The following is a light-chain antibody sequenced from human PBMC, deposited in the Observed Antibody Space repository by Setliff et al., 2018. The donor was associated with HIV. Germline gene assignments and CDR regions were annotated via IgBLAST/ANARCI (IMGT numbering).Light chain of an antibody. CDR1: SSDVGNYNR. CDR2: EVS. CDR3: SSYTSIITFV. J-gene: IGLJ1*01. V-gene: IGLV2-18*02. Sequence: SVLTQPPSVSGSPGQSVTISCTGTSSDVGNYNRVSWYQQPPGAAPKLIIYEVSNRPSGFPDRFSGSKSGNTASLTISGLQAEDEALYFCSSYTSIITFVFGTGTRVTVL.